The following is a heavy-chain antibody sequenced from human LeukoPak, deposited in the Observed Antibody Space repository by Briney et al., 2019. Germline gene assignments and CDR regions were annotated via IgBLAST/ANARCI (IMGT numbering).Heavy chain of an antibody. CDR1: GYSISSGYY. Sequence: SETLSLTCTVSGYSISSGYYWGWIRQPPGKGLEWIGSIYRSGSTYYNPSLKSRVTISVDTSKNQFSLELSSVTAADTAVYYCARRLDCSSTSCHLDYWGQGTLVTVSS. CDR3: ARRLDCSSTSCHLDY. CDR2: IYRSGST. D-gene: IGHD2-2*01. V-gene: IGHV4-38-2*02. J-gene: IGHJ4*02.